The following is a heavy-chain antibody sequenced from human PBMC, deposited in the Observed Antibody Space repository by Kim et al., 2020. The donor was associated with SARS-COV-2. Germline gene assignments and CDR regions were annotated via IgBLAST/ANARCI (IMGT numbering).Heavy chain of an antibody. J-gene: IGHJ5*02. CDR2: ISSSSSTI. CDR1: GFTFSSYS. D-gene: IGHD3-9*01. Sequence: GGSLRLSCAASGFTFSSYSMNWVRQAPGKGLEWVSYISSSSSTIYYADSVKGRFTISRDNAKNSLYLQMNSLRAEDTAVYYCASGRGYDILTGYYRRYNWFDPCGQGTLVTVSS. V-gene: IGHV3-48*04. CDR3: ASGRGYDILTGYYRRYNWFDP.